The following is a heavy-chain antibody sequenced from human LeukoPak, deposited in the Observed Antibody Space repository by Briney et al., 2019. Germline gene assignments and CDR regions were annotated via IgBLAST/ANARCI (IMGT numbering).Heavy chain of an antibody. J-gene: IGHJ1*01. CDR1: GDSVSSNSAT. Sequence: SQTPSLTCAISGDSVSSNSATWNWIRQSPSRGLEWLGRTYYRSKWYKYYAVSVKGRITINPDTSKNQFSLQLSSVTPEDTAVYYCARGPSYFQHWGQGTLVTVSS. V-gene: IGHV6-1*01. CDR2: TYYRSKWYK. CDR3: ARGPSYFQH.